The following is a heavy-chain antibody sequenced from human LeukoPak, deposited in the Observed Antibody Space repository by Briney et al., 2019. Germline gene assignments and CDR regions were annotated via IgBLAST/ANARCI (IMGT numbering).Heavy chain of an antibody. J-gene: IGHJ4*02. CDR2: ISGSGGST. V-gene: IGHV3-23*01. CDR3: AKDSSSWFSYFDY. D-gene: IGHD6-13*01. CDR1: GFTFSSYG. Sequence: GGSLRLSCAASGFTFSSYGMHWVRQAPGKGLEWVSAISGSGGSTYYADSVKGRFTISRDNSKNTLYLQMNSLRAEDTAVYYCAKDSSSWFSYFDYWGQGTLVTVSS.